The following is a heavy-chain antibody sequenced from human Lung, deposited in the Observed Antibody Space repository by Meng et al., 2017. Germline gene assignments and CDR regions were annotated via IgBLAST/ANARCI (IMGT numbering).Heavy chain of an antibody. CDR1: GYTLSRDG. CDR2: INTYHGKT. CDR3: ATRGNPYLNC. J-gene: IGHJ4*02. V-gene: IGHV1-18*01. Sequence: GQLVQPGAEGKKPGASVKVSCEASGYTLSRDGFSWVRQAPGQGLEWLGWINTYHGKTDYAQKFQGRITMTTDTFTSTAYMELRNLRSDDTAVYYCATRGNPYLNCWGQGTLVTVSS.